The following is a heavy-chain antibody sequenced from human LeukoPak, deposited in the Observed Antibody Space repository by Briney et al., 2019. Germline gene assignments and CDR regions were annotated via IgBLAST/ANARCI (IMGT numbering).Heavy chain of an antibody. CDR1: GVSISSYY. D-gene: IGHD3-9*01. Sequence: PSETLSLTCTVSGVSISSYYWSWIRQPPGKGLEWIGSIYYTGSTNYNPSLKSRVTISVDTSNNQFSLKLSSVTAADTAVYYCATLTGYSSESWFDPWGQGILVTVSS. CDR3: ATLTGYSSESWFDP. V-gene: IGHV4-59*01. CDR2: IYYTGST. J-gene: IGHJ5*02.